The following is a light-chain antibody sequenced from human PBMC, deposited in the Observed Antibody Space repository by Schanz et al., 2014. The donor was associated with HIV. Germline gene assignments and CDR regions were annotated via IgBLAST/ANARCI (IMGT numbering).Light chain of an antibody. CDR1: SGDVGAYDL. CDR2: DVT. CDR3: SSHAGSDNVGI. J-gene: IGLJ2*01. Sequence: QSALTQPRSVSGSPGQSVAISCTGTSGDVGAYDLVSWYQQHPGKAPKLVIFDVTKRPSGVPDRFSGSKSGNTASLTISGVQGDDEADYYCSSHAGSDNVGIFGGGTKLTVL. V-gene: IGLV2-11*01.